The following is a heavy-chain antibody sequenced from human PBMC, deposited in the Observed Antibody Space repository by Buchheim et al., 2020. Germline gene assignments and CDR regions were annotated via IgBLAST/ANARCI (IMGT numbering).Heavy chain of an antibody. J-gene: IGHJ6*02. V-gene: IGHV1-8*01. CDR1: GYTFTSYD. CDR2: MNPNSGNT. Sequence: QVQLVQSGAEVKKPGASVKVSCKASGYTFTSYDINWVRQATGQGLEWMGWMNPNSGNTGYAQKFQGRVTMTRNTSISTAYMELRSLRSEDTAVYYCARGTSGSSWYFGAIYYYGMDVWGQGTT. CDR3: ARGTSGSSWYFGAIYYYGMDV. D-gene: IGHD6-13*01.